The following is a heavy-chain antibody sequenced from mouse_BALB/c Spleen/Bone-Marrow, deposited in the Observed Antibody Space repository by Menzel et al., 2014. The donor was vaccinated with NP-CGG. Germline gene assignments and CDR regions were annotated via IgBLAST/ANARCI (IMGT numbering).Heavy chain of an antibody. V-gene: IGHV5-6-3*01. CDR3: ARVWYFDY. CDR1: GFTFSSYG. J-gene: IGHJ2*03. CDR2: INSNDGST. Sequence: EVKLVESGGGLVQPGGSLKLSCAASGFTFSSYGMSWVRQTPDKRLELVATINSNDGSTYYPDSVKGRFTISRDNAKNTLYLQMSSLKSEDTAMYYCARVWYFDYWGQGTSLTVSS.